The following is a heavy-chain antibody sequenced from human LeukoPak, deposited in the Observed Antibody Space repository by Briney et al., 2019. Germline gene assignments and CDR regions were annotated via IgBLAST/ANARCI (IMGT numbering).Heavy chain of an antibody. J-gene: IGHJ6*03. CDR1: GFTFSSYW. CDR2: ISSSSSTI. V-gene: IGHV3-48*01. Sequence: PGGSLRLSCAASGFTFSSYWMSWVRQAPGKGLEWVSYISSSSSTIYYADSVKGRFTISRDNAKNSLYLQMNSLRAEDTAVYYCARESGYCSSTSCYRDFYYCYYMDVWGKGTTVTVSS. D-gene: IGHD2-2*03. CDR3: ARESGYCSSTSCYRDFYYCYYMDV.